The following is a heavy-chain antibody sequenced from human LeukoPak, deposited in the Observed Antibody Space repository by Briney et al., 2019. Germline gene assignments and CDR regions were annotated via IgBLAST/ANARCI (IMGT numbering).Heavy chain of an antibody. Sequence: GGSLRLSCAASGFTFSSYAMNWVRQAPGKGLEWVSSISGSSSDIYYADSVKGRFTISRDNAKNSLYLQMNSLRAEDTALYYCARDGGKAGHYYYYMDVWGKGTTVTVSS. V-gene: IGHV3-21*04. J-gene: IGHJ6*03. CDR2: ISGSSSDI. CDR1: GFTFSSYA. D-gene: IGHD3-16*01. CDR3: ARDGGKAGHYYYYMDV.